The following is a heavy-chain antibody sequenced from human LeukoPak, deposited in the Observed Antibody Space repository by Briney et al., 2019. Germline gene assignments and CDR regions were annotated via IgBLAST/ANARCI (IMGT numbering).Heavy chain of an antibody. V-gene: IGHV3-74*01. CDR1: AFTFSSYW. Sequence: PGGSLRLSCAASAFTFSSYWMHWVRQAPGKGLVWVSRISGDGSSTTYAESVKGRFTISRDNAKNTLYLQMNSLRAEDTAVYYCARELPSDYCGQGTLVTVSS. CDR3: ARELPSDY. CDR2: ISGDGSST. J-gene: IGHJ4*02.